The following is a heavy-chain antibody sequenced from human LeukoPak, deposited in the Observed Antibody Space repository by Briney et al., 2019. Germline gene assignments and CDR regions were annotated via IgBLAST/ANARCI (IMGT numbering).Heavy chain of an antibody. J-gene: IGHJ4*02. CDR3: AREWGRRELLYPDY. D-gene: IGHD1-26*01. V-gene: IGHV4-30-2*01. Sequence: PSETLSLTCAVSGGSISSGGYSWSWIRQPPGKGLEWIGYIYHSGSTYYNPSLKSRVTISVDRSKNQFSLKLSSVTAADTAVYYCAREWGRRELLYPDYWGQGTLVTVSS. CDR1: GGSISSGGYS. CDR2: IYHSGST.